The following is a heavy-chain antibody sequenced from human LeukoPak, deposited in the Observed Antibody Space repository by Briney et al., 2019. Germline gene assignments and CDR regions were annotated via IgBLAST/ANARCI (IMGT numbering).Heavy chain of an antibody. J-gene: IGHJ4*02. CDR1: GFTFSNYA. V-gene: IGHV3-23*01. CDR2: ISGSGGST. D-gene: IGHD3-3*01. CDR3: AKGRYYDFWSGYYEGDDY. Sequence: GGSLRLSCAASGFTFSNYAMSWVRQAPGKGLEWVSAISGSGGSTYYADSVKGRFTISRDNSKNTLYLQMNSLRAEDTAVYYCAKGRYYDFWSGYYEGDDYWGQGTLVTVSS.